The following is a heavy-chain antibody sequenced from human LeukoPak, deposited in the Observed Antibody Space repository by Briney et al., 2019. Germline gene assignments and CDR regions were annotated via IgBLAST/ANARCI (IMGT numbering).Heavy chain of an antibody. D-gene: IGHD6-13*01. J-gene: IGHJ4*02. CDR3: ARGVIAAAGTWNY. V-gene: IGHV1-2*02. Sequence: ASVKVSCKASGYTFTGYYMHWVRQAPGQGPEWMGWINPNSGGTNYAQKFQGRVTMTRDTSISTAYMELSRLRSDDTAVYYCARGVIAAAGTWNYWGQGTLVTVSS. CDR2: INPNSGGT. CDR1: GYTFTGYY.